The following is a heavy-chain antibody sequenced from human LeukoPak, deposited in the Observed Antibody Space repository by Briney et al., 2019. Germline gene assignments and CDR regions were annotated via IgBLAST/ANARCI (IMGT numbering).Heavy chain of an antibody. J-gene: IGHJ4*02. V-gene: IGHV3-74*01. CDR3: ARGGMATPYDY. D-gene: IGHD5-24*01. CDR1: GFTFSSYW. Sequence: GGSLRLSCAASGFTFSSYWMHWVRQAPGKGLVWVSRINSDGSSTSYADSVKGRFTISRGNAKNSLYLQMNSLRAEDTAVYYCARGGMATPYDYWGQGTLVTVSS. CDR2: INSDGSST.